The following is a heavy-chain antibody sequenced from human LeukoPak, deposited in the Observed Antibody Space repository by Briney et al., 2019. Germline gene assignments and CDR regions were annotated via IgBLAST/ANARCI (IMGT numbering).Heavy chain of an antibody. D-gene: IGHD6-13*01. J-gene: IGHJ1*01. CDR3: ASGYTSTWYLVLAY. Sequence: SETLSLTCTVSGGSISSGSYDWYWIRQPAGKGLEWIGHLYTSGSMSYNPSLKSRVTISVDTSKNQFSLKLSSVTAADTAVYYCASGYTSTWYLVLAYWGQGTLVTVSS. CDR2: LYTSGSM. CDR1: GGSISSGSYD. V-gene: IGHV4-61*09.